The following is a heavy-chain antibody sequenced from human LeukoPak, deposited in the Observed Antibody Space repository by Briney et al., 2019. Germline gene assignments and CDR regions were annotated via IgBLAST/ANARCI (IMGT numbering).Heavy chain of an antibody. CDR1: GGSISTYY. Sequence: SETLSLTCTVSGGSISTYYWSWIRQPPGKGLEWIGYIYHSGSTNYNPSLKSRVTISVDTSKNQFSLKLSSVTAADTAVYYCARDLQRDYGSGRYSVWGQGTLVTVSS. V-gene: IGHV4-59*12. CDR2: IYHSGST. J-gene: IGHJ4*02. CDR3: ARDLQRDYGSGRYSV. D-gene: IGHD3-10*01.